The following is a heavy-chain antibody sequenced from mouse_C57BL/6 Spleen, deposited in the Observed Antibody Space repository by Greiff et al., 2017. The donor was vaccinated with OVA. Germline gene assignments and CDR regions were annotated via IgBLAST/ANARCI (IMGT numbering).Heavy chain of an antibody. D-gene: IGHD2-4*01. CDR2: IYPGDGDT. CDR3: ASSHYDYDVDY. J-gene: IGHJ2*01. CDR1: GYAFSSSW. Sequence: QVQLQQSGPELVKPGASVKISCKASGYAFSSSWMNWVKQRPGKGLEWIGRIYPGDGDTNYNGKFKGKATLTADKSSSTAYMQLSSLTSEDSAVYYCASSHYDYDVDYWGQGTTLTVSS. V-gene: IGHV1-82*01.